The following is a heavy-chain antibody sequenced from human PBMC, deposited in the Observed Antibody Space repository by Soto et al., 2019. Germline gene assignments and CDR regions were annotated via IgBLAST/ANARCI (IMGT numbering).Heavy chain of an antibody. D-gene: IGHD2-15*01. Sequence: ASVNVSCKVSGYTLTGLSMHWVRQAPGEGLEWMGGFDPEDGETIYAQKFQGRVTMTEDTSTDTAYMELSSLRSEDTAVYYCATSYIVVVVAATGLAFDIWGQRTMVTVSS. V-gene: IGHV1-24*01. J-gene: IGHJ3*02. CDR2: FDPEDGET. CDR3: ATSYIVVVVAATGLAFDI. CDR1: GYTLTGLS.